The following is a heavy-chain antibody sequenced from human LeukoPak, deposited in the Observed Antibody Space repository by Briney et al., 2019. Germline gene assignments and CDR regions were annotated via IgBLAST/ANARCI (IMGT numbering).Heavy chain of an antibody. CDR2: TFCTSKCYN. CDR1: GDSLFSNGVA. V-gene: IGHV6-1*01. CDR3: ARGHNSAFDI. Sequence: SQTLSLTCAISGDSLFSNGVAWNWIRQSPLRGLEWLGMTFCTSKCYNEYAVYVRSRVTINPDTSKNQFSLQLSSLTPEDSAIYYCARGHNSAFDIWGQGTMVTVSS. J-gene: IGHJ3*02. D-gene: IGHD1-1*01.